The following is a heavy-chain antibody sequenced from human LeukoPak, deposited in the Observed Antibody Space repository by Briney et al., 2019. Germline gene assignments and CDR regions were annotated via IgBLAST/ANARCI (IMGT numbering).Heavy chain of an antibody. J-gene: IGHJ3*02. D-gene: IGHD3-22*01. V-gene: IGHV4-61*02. CDR2: IYTSGST. CDR1: GGSISSGSYY. Sequence: MPSETLSLTCTVSGGSISSGSYYWSWIRQPAGKGLEWIGRIYTSGSTNYNPSFKSRVTISVDTSKNQFSLKLSSVTAADTAVYYCARVHYYDSSGYYSSMAFDIWGQGTMVTVSS. CDR3: ARVHYYDSSGYYSSMAFDI.